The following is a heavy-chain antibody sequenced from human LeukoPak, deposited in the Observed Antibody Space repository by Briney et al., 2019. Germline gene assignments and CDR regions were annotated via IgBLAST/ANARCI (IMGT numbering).Heavy chain of an antibody. J-gene: IGHJ3*01. CDR2: IYYSGST. Sequence: SETLSLTCTVSGGSITDHYWSWTRQPPGKGLEWIGYIYYSGSTNYNPSLESRVTISVDTSKTHFSMRLSSVTAADTAVYFCARDPAYGGRAFDLWGRGTLVTVSS. D-gene: IGHD4-23*01. V-gene: IGHV4-59*11. CDR3: ARDPAYGGRAFDL. CDR1: GGSITDHY.